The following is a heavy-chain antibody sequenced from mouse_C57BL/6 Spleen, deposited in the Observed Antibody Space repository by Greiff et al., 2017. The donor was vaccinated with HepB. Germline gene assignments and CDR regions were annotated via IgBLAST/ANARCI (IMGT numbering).Heavy chain of an antibody. CDR1: GYTFTDYY. J-gene: IGHJ3*01. CDR2: INPNNGGT. Sequence: EVKLQQSGPELVKPGASVKISCKASGYTFTDYYMNWVKQSHGKSLEWIGDINPNNGGTSYNQKFKGKATLTVDKSSSTAYMELRSLTSEDSAVYYCARGGYDGFAYWGQGTLVTVSA. V-gene: IGHV1-26*01. D-gene: IGHD2-2*01. CDR3: ARGGYDGFAY.